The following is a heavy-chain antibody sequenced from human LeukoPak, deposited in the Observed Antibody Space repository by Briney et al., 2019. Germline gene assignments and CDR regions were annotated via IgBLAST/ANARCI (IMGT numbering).Heavy chain of an antibody. Sequence: SGPTLVNPTQTLTLTCTFSGFSLSTSGVGVGWIRQPPGKALEWLALIYWNDDKRYSPSLKSRLTITKDTSKNQVVLTMTNMDPVDTATYYCAHRGDYDSSGYYLDAFDIWGQGTMVTVSS. J-gene: IGHJ3*02. CDR2: IYWNDDK. D-gene: IGHD3-22*01. V-gene: IGHV2-5*01. CDR3: AHRGDYDSSGYYLDAFDI. CDR1: GFSLSTSGVG.